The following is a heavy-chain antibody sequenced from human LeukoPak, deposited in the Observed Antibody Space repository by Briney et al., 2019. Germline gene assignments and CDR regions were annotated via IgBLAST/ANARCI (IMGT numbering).Heavy chain of an antibody. D-gene: IGHD3-3*01. CDR1: GFTFSKDD. J-gene: IGHJ4*02. CDR2: IGVTGDT. V-gene: IGHV3-13*01. CDR3: AGDSAIFGVVNYYFDY. Sequence: GGSLRLSCAASGFTFSKDDFHWVRQAPGKGLEWVAAIGVTGDTYYADSVKGRFTISRDNSKNTLYLQMNSLRAEDTAVYYCAGDSAIFGVVNYYFDYWGQGTLVTVSS.